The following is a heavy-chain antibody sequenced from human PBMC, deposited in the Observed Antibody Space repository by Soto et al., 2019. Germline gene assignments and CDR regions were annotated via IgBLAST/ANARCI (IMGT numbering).Heavy chain of an antibody. CDR3: ARSNYAYDS. CDR2: ISPKTGNT. D-gene: IGHD1-7*01. V-gene: IGHV3-48*02. J-gene: IGHJ5*01. Sequence: EVQLVESGGGLVQPGGSLNLSCAASGFSLSDYSMNWVRQAPGKGLEWVSYISPKTGNTYYADSVKGRFTISRDIANNSVFLQINSLRDEDTAVYYCARSNYAYDSWGQGTLVSVSS. CDR1: GFSLSDYS.